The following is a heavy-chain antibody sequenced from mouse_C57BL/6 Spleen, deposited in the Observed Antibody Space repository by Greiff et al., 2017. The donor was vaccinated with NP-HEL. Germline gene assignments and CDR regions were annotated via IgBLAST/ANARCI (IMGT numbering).Heavy chain of an antibody. Sequence: VHLVESGPELVKPGASVKISCKASGYAFSSSWMNWVKQRPGKGLEWIGRIYPGDGDTNYNGKFKGKATLTADKSSSTAYMQLSSLTSEDSAVYFCARGDYDGYAMDYWGQGTSVTVSS. J-gene: IGHJ4*01. V-gene: IGHV1-82*01. CDR1: GYAFSSSW. CDR3: ARGDYDGYAMDY. CDR2: IYPGDGDT. D-gene: IGHD2-4*01.